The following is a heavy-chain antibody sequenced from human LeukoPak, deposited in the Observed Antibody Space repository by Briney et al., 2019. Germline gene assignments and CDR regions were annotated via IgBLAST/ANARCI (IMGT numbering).Heavy chain of an antibody. J-gene: IGHJ6*03. Sequence: SETLSLTCAVYGGSFSGYYWSWIRQPPGKGLEWIGEINHSGSTNYNPSLKSRVTISVDTSKNQFSLKLSYVTAADTAVYYCARHYDTSGYYIYMDVWGKGTTVTVSS. CDR3: ARHYDTSGYYIYMDV. V-gene: IGHV4-34*01. CDR1: GGSFSGYY. D-gene: IGHD3-22*01. CDR2: INHSGST.